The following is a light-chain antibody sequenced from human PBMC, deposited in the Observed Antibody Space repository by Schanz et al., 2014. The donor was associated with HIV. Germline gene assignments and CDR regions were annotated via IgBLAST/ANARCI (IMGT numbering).Light chain of an antibody. V-gene: IGKV1-9*01. J-gene: IGKJ2*01. CDR2: AAS. CDR1: QDISSY. Sequence: DIQLTQSPSFLSASVGDRVTISCRASQDISSYLAWYQQKPGKAPKLLIYAASTLQSGVPSRFSGSGSGTTFTLTISSLQPDDFATYYCQQYNRYSATFGPGTNLELK. CDR3: QQYNRYSAT.